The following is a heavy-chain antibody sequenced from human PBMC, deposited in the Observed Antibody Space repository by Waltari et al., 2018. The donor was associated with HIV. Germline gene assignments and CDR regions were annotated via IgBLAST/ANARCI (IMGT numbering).Heavy chain of an antibody. CDR3: ARGGFYGSGSKVN. J-gene: IGHJ4*02. CDR1: GLHFSRYW. CDR2: RKQEGREK. Sequence: EVKLEESGGGLVQPGGSLRHTCAEYGLHFSRYWMSWVRQATGKGMAWLANRKQEGREKYYVDIVNSQFTISRENAENSLYLQRNSLRAEDTALYYCARGGFYGSGSKVNWGQGTLVTVSS. D-gene: IGHD3-10*01. V-gene: IGHV3-7*04.